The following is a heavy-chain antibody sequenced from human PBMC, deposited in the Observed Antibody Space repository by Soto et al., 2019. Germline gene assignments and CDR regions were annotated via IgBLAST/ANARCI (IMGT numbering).Heavy chain of an antibody. CDR3: AKTFPLHYYDSSGYYPFDY. CDR2: ISGSGGST. CDR1: GFTFSSYA. Sequence: GSLRLSCAASGFTFSSYAMSWVRQAPGKGLEWVSAISGSGGSTYYADSVKGRFTISRDNSKNTLYLQMNSLRAEDTAVYYCAKTFPLHYYDSSGYYPFDYWGQGTLVTVSS. D-gene: IGHD3-22*01. V-gene: IGHV3-23*01. J-gene: IGHJ4*02.